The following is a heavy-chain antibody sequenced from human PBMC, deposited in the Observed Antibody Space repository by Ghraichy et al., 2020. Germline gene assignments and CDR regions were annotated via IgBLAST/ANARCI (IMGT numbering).Heavy chain of an antibody. CDR1: GFTLMNAW. J-gene: IGHJ5*02. Sequence: GGSLRLSCAASGFTLMNAWMNWVRQAPGKGLEWVGRIRGKTGGGTTDYAAPVKGRFTISRDDSRNTLYLQMNNLKTEDTAVYYCVTDRNDEIWFGFDPWGQGTLVTVSS. V-gene: IGHV3-15*07. CDR3: VTDRNDEIWFGFDP. D-gene: IGHD1-1*01. CDR2: IRGKTGGGTT.